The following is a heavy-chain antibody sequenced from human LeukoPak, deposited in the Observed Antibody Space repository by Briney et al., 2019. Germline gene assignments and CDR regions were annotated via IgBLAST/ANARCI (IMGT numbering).Heavy chain of an antibody. CDR1: GGSISSGGHY. Sequence: SQTLSLTCTVSGGSISSGGHYWSWIRQHPGKGLEWIGYIYYSGSTYYNPSLKSRVTISVDTSKNQFSLKLNSVTAADTGVYFCASRSPPGETGYFDYWGQGTLVTVSS. CDR3: ASRSPPGETGYFDY. J-gene: IGHJ4*02. CDR2: IYYSGST. D-gene: IGHD2-21*01. V-gene: IGHV4-31*03.